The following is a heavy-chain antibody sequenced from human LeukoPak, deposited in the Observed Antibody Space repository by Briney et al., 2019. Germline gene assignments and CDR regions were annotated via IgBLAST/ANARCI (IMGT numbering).Heavy chain of an antibody. CDR3: AKSNGYGLVDI. CDR2: IFYSGST. V-gene: IGHV4-59*12. J-gene: IGHJ3*02. Sequence: PGGSLRLSCAASGFTFNNYAMNWIRQPPGKGLEWIGNIFYSGSTYYSPSLKSRVTISLDTSRNQFSLKLTSVTAADTAVYYCAKSNGYGLVDIWGQGTMVTVSS. CDR1: GFTFNNYA. D-gene: IGHD3-10*01.